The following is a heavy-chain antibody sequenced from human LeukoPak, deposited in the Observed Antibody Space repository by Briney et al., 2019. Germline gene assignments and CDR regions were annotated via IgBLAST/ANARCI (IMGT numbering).Heavy chain of an antibody. CDR2: IYYSGST. CDR3: ARVRQNYDFWSGYYTGPLDY. CDR1: GGSISSGGYY. Sequence: SETLSLTCTVSGGSISSGGYYWSWIRQHPGKGLEWIGYIYYSGSTYYNPSLKSRVTISVDTSKNQFSLKLSSVTAADTAVYCCARVRQNYDFWSGYYTGPLDYWGQGTLVTVSS. V-gene: IGHV4-31*03. J-gene: IGHJ4*02. D-gene: IGHD3-3*01.